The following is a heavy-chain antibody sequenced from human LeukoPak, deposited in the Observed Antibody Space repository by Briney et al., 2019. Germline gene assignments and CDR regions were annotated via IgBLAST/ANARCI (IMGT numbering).Heavy chain of an antibody. CDR3: ARPYGGSYYGFAFDI. J-gene: IGHJ3*02. CDR1: GGSISSYD. D-gene: IGHD1-26*01. CDR2: IYYSGST. Sequence: SETLSLTCTVAGGSISSYDWSWIRQPPGKGLEWMGYIYYSGSTNYNPSLKSRVTISVDTSKNQFSLRLSSVTAADTAVYYCARPYGGSYYGFAFDIWGQGTMVTVSS. V-gene: IGHV4-59*08.